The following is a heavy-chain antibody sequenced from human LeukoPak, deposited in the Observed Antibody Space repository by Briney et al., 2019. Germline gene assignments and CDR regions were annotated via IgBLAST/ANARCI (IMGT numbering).Heavy chain of an antibody. Sequence: GESLKISCKCSGYSFTGYWIGWVRQMPGKGLEWMGIIYPGDSDTRYSPSFQGQVTMSADKSITTAYLQWSSLKASDTATYYCASLANRVYVEYYFDYWGQGTLVTVSS. CDR2: IYPGDSDT. V-gene: IGHV5-51*01. D-gene: IGHD2-8*01. CDR3: ASLANRVYVEYYFDY. J-gene: IGHJ4*02. CDR1: GYSFTGYW.